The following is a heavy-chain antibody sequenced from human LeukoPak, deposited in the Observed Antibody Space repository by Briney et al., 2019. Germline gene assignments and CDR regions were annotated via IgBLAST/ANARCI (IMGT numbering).Heavy chain of an antibody. V-gene: IGHV3-23*01. J-gene: IGHJ6*04. CDR2: ISGSASST. CDR3: AELGITMIGGV. D-gene: IGHD3-10*02. CDR1: GFTFSNYA. Sequence: PGGSLRLPCAASGFTFSNYAMSWVRQAPGKGLEWVSAISGSASSTYHADSVKGRFTISRDNSKNSLYLQMNSLRAEDTAVYYCAELGITMIGGVWGKGTTVTISS.